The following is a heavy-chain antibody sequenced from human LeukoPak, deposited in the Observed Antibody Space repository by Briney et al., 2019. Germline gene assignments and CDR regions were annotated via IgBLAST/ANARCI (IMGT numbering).Heavy chain of an antibody. Sequence: GGSLRLSCAASGFTFSSYWMSWVRQAPGKGLEWVANIKQDGSEKYYVDSVKGRFTISRDNAKNSLYLQMNSLRAEDTAVYYCAREGCSSTSCYVDYWGQGILVTVSS. D-gene: IGHD2-2*01. CDR3: AREGCSSTSCYVDY. CDR2: IKQDGSEK. J-gene: IGHJ4*02. CDR1: GFTFSSYW. V-gene: IGHV3-7*01.